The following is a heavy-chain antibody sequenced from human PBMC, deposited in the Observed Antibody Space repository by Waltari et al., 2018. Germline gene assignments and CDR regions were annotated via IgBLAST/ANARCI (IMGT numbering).Heavy chain of an antibody. CDR3: ARGQQWLVDWFDP. CDR1: GDSFSSNSAA. D-gene: IGHD6-19*01. CDR2: TYYRSKWYN. Sequence: QVQLPQSGPGLVKPSQTLSLTCAISGDSFSSNSAAWNWLRQSPSRGLEWLGRTYYRSKWYNDYAVSVKSRITINPDTSKNQFSLQLNSVTPEDTAVYYCARGQQWLVDWFDPWGQGTLVTVSS. J-gene: IGHJ5*02. V-gene: IGHV6-1*01.